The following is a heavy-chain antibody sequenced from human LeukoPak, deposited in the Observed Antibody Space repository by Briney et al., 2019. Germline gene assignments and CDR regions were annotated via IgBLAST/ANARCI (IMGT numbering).Heavy chain of an antibody. J-gene: IGHJ5*02. Sequence: TGRSLRLSCAASGFTFSSYGMHWVRQAPGKGLEWVAVISYDGSNKYYADSVKGRFTISRDNSKNTLYLQMNSLRSEDTAVYYCATGYCSSTSCRNWFDPWGQGTLVTVSS. V-gene: IGHV3-30*03. CDR1: GFTFSSYG. D-gene: IGHD2-2*01. CDR3: ATGYCSSTSCRNWFDP. CDR2: ISYDGSNK.